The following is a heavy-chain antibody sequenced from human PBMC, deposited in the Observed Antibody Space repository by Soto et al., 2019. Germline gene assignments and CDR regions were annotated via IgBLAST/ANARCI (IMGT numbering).Heavy chain of an antibody. CDR1: GGSISSSSYY. V-gene: IGHV4-39*01. Sequence: PSETLSLTCTVSGGSISSSSYYWCWIRHPPGKGLDWIGSIYYSGSTYYNPSLKSRVTISVDTSKNQFSLKLSSVTAADTAVYYCARHQRGSSAYYYYYGMDVWGQGTTVTVSS. J-gene: IGHJ6*02. CDR2: IYYSGST. D-gene: IGHD6-6*01. CDR3: ARHQRGSSAYYYYYGMDV.